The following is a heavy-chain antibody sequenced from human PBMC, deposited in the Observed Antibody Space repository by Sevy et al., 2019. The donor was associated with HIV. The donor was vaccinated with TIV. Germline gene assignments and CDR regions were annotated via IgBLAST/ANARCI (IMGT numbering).Heavy chain of an antibody. J-gene: IGHJ6*02. CDR3: ARDRDGSGSSGGYGMDV. D-gene: IGHD3-10*01. CDR1: GFTFSRYS. CDR2: ISSSSSYK. Sequence: GGSLRLSCVDSGFTFSRYSMIWVRQAPGKGLEWVSSISSSSSYKYYADSVKGRFTISRDNAKKSLYLQMNSLRAEDTAVYYCARDRDGSGSSGGYGMDVWGQGTTITVSS. V-gene: IGHV3-21*01.